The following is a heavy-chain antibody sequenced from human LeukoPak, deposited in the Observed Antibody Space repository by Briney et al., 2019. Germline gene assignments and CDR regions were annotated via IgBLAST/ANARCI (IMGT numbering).Heavy chain of an antibody. CDR2: ISSISSYI. Sequence: KPGGSLRLSCAASGFTFSSYSMNWVRQAPGKGLEWVSSISSISSYIYYADSVKGRSTISRDNAKNSLYLQMNSLRAEDTAVYYCASRVVATDYWGQGTLVTVSS. D-gene: IGHD1-26*01. V-gene: IGHV3-21*01. CDR1: GFTFSSYS. J-gene: IGHJ4*02. CDR3: ASRVVATDY.